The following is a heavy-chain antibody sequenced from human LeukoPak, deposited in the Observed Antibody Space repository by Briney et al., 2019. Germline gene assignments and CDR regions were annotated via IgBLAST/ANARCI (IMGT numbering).Heavy chain of an antibody. Sequence: PGGSLRLSCVASGFTFTSYAMSWVRQAPGKGLEWVSDISGSGGSTYYADSVKGRFTISRDNPKNTLYLQMNSLRAEDTAVYYCAKRDYYYYMDVWGKGTTVTVSS. CDR3: AKRDYYYYMDV. CDR2: ISGSGGST. CDR1: GFTFTSYA. J-gene: IGHJ6*03. V-gene: IGHV3-23*01.